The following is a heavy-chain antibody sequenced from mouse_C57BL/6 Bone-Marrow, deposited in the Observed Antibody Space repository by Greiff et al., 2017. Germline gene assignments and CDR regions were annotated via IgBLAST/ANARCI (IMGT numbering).Heavy chain of an antibody. D-gene: IGHD1-1*01. V-gene: IGHV1-80*01. CDR1: GYAFSSYW. CDR3: ARDACYCGSSYFDY. J-gene: IGHJ2*01. Sequence: QVQLQQSGAELVKPGASVKISCKASGYAFSSYWMNWVKQRPGKGLEWIGQIYPGDGDTNYNGKFKGKATLTADKSSSTAYMQLSSLTSEDSAVYFCARDACYCGSSYFDYWGQGTTLTVSA. CDR2: IYPGDGDT.